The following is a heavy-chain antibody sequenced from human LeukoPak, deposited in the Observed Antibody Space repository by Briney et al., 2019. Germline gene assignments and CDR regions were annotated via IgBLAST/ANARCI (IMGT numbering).Heavy chain of an antibody. Sequence: GASVKVSCKASGDTFSSYAISWVRQAPGQGLEWMGIINPSGGSTSYAQKFQGRVTMTRDTSTSTVYMELSSLRSEDTAVYYCARGGIAAAGKYYYYYGMDVWGQGTTVTVSS. CDR3: ARGGIAAAGKYYYYYGMDV. D-gene: IGHD6-13*01. J-gene: IGHJ6*02. CDR1: GDTFSSYA. CDR2: INPSGGST. V-gene: IGHV1-46*01.